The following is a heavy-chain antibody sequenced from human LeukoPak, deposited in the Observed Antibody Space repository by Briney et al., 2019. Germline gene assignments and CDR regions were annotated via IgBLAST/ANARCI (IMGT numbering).Heavy chain of an antibody. Sequence: GGSLRLSCAASGFTFSDYYMSWIRQAPGKGLEWVSYISSSGSTIYYADSVKGRFTISRDNAKNSLYLQMNSLRAEGTAVYYCARGSHTDYYYYYYMDVWGKGTTVTVSS. V-gene: IGHV3-11*01. CDR2: ISSSGSTI. CDR1: GFTFSDYY. CDR3: ARGSHTDYYYYYYMDV. J-gene: IGHJ6*03.